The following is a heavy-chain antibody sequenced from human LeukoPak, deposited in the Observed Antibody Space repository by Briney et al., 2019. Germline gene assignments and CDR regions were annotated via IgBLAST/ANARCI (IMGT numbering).Heavy chain of an antibody. D-gene: IGHD6-19*01. J-gene: IGHJ4*02. Sequence: GGSLRLSCAASGFTFSSYEMNWVRQAPGKGLEWVSYISSSGSTIYYADSVKGRFTISRDNSKNTLYLQMNSLRAEDTAVYYCASTSSGWLYYFDYWGQGTLVTVSS. CDR1: GFTFSSYE. CDR3: ASTSSGWLYYFDY. V-gene: IGHV3-48*03. CDR2: ISSSGSTI.